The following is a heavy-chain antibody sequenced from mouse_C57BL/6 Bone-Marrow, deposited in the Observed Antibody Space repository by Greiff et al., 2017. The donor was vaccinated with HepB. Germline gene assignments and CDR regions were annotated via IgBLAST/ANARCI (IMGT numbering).Heavy chain of an antibody. V-gene: IGHV1-26*01. Sequence: VQLQQSGPELVKPGASVKISCKASGYTFTDYYMNWVKQSHGKSLEWIGDINPNNGGTSYNQKFKGKATLTVDKSSRTAYMELRSLTSEDSAVYYCARSSIYDGYYEFAYWGQGTLVTVSA. J-gene: IGHJ3*01. D-gene: IGHD2-3*01. CDR1: GYTFTDYY. CDR3: ARSSIYDGYYEFAY. CDR2: INPNNGGT.